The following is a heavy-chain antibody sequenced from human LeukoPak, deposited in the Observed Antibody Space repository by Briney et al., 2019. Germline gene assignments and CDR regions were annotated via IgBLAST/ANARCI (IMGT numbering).Heavy chain of an antibody. CDR2: ISGSGGST. Sequence: GGSLRLSCAAFGFTFSSYAMSWVRQAPGKGLEWVSAISGSGGSTYYADSVKGRFTISRDNSKNTLYLQMNSLRAEDTAVYYCAKGLAPSVAGHSVQYWGQGTLVTVSS. J-gene: IGHJ4*02. CDR1: GFTFSSYA. CDR3: AKGLAPSVAGHSVQY. D-gene: IGHD6-19*01. V-gene: IGHV3-23*01.